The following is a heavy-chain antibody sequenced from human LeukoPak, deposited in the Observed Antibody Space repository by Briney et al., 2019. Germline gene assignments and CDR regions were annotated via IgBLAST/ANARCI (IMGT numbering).Heavy chain of an antibody. J-gene: IGHJ4*02. CDR3: ARVRPYYYDSSNGPEDY. CDR2: INPSGGST. D-gene: IGHD3-22*01. V-gene: IGHV1-46*01. Sequence: GASVKVSCKASGYTFTSYYMHWVRQAPGQGLEWMGIINPSGGSTSYAQKFQGRVTMTRDTSTSTVYMELSSLRSEDTAVYYCARVRPYYYDSSNGPEDYWGQGTLVTVSS. CDR1: GYTFTSYY.